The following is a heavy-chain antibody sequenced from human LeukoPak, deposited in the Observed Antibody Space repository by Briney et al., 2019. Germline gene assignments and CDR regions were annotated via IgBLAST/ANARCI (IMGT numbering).Heavy chain of an antibody. CDR2: ISISGNTI. CDR1: GFTFSDYY. J-gene: IGHJ4*02. Sequence: GGSLRLSCAASGFTFSDYYMSWIRQVPGKGLEWVSYISISGNTIYYADSVKGRFTISRDNSKNTLYLQMDSLRADDTAVYFCARDSIRQQLYYFDYWGRGTLVTVSS. CDR3: ARDSIRQQLYYFDY. V-gene: IGHV3-11*04. D-gene: IGHD6-13*01.